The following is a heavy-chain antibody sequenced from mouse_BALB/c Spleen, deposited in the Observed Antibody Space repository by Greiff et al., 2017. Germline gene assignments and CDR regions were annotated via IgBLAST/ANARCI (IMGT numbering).Heavy chain of an antibody. V-gene: IGHV5-17*02. D-gene: IGHD2-4*01. CDR3: ARSGGITTCALFAY. CDR2: ISSGSSTI. CDR1: GFTFSSFG. J-gene: IGHJ3*01. Sequence: EVKLMESGGGLVQPGGSRKLSCAASGFTFSSFGMHWVRQAPEKGLEWIAYISSGSSTIYYADTVKGRFTISRDNPKNTLFLKMTSLRSEDTAIYYCARSGGITTCALFAYWVQGTLVTVSA.